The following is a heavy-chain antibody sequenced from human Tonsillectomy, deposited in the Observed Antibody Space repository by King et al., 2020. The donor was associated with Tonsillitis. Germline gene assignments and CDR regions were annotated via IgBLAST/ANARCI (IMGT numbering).Heavy chain of an antibody. V-gene: IGHV1-46*01. CDR1: GYTFTSFY. CDR3: GREDGVVKY. J-gene: IGHJ4*02. D-gene: IGHD4-17*01. Sequence: QLVQSGSEVKKPGASVRVSCKASGYTFTSFYMHWVRQAPGQGLEWVGIINPSGGSTHYAQKFQGRVTMTTDTSTSTVYMDLSSLTSEDTAVYYCGREDGVVKYWGQGTLVTVS. CDR2: INPSGGST.